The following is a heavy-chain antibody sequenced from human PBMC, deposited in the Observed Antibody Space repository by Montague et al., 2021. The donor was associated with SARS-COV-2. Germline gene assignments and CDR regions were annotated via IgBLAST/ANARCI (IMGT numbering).Heavy chain of an antibody. Sequence: TLSLTCTATKGPSIFPLSYSSKITPPATTVLDWMVRDYIHEPITESSSSSGRVTSTADTSENQSYLKLSSVTAADTAVYYCARVGRAATEYFDYWGQGILVTVSS. D-gene: IGHD6-13*01. CDR2: DYIHEPI. CDR3: ARVGRAATEYFDY. CDR1: KGPSIFPLSY. V-gene: IGHV4-61*02. J-gene: IGHJ4*02.